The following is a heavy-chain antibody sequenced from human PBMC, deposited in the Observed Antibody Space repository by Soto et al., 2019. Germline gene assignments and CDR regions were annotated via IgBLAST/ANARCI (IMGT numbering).Heavy chain of an antibody. CDR3: AKAPKVDTHWFDP. Sequence: EMQLVESGGGLVQPGRSLRLSCAVSGFTFENFALHWVRQAPGKGLEWVSGIDWNSGTIAYADSVKGRFTLSRDSATSSLYLHLDGLRPEDTAFYYCAKAPKVDTHWFDPWGQGALVTGSS. CDR1: GFTFENFA. CDR2: IDWNSGTI. V-gene: IGHV3-9*01. J-gene: IGHJ5*02. D-gene: IGHD2-15*01.